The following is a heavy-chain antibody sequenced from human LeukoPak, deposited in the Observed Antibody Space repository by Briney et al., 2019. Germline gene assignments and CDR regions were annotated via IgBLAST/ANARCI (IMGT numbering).Heavy chain of an antibody. V-gene: IGHV1-8*01. CDR3: ARGNYDFWSGYYQRGNWFDP. CDR2: MNPNSGNT. J-gene: IGHJ5*02. D-gene: IGHD3-3*01. CDR1: GYTFTSYD. Sequence: ASVKVSCKGSGYTFTSYDINWVRQATGQGLKWMGWMNPNSGNTGYAQKFQGRVTMTGNNSISTAYMELSSMRSEEKAVYHCARGNYDFWSGYYQRGNWFDPWGQGTLVTVSS.